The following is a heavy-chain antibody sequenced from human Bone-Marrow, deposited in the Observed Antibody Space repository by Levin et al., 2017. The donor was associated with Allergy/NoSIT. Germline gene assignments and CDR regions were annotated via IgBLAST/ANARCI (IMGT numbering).Heavy chain of an antibody. V-gene: IGHV3-48*02. J-gene: IGHJ4*02. CDR1: GFTFSNYN. Sequence: GESLKISCAASGFTFSNYNMNWVRQAPGKGLEWVSYISSRGTPIYYADSVKGRFPISRDNAKNSLDLQMTSLSDEDTVVYFCAREGPYYYDSSPLLGFESWDEGTLVTVSS. CDR2: ISSRGTPI. CDR3: AREGPYYYDSSPLLGFES. D-gene: IGHD3-22*01.